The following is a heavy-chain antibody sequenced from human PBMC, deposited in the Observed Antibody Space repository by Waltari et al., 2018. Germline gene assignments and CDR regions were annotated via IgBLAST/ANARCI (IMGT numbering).Heavy chain of an antibody. CDR2: IRYDGSNK. Sequence: QVQLVESGGGVVQPGGSLRLSCAASGFTFSSYGMHWVRQAPGNGLGWVAFIRYDGSNKYYADSVKGRFTISRDNSKNTLYLQMNSLRAEDTAVYYCAKDLPYSSGFFDYWGQGTLVTVSS. J-gene: IGHJ4*02. D-gene: IGHD6-19*01. CDR1: GFTFSSYG. V-gene: IGHV3-30*02. CDR3: AKDLPYSSGFFDY.